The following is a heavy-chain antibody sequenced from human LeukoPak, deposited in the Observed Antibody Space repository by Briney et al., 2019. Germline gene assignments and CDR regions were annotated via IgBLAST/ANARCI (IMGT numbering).Heavy chain of an antibody. CDR2: IIPILGIA. V-gene: IGHV1-69*04. J-gene: IGHJ4*02. CDR1: GGTFSSYA. Sequence: SVKVSCKASGGTFSSYAISWVRQAPGQGREWMGRIIPILGIANYAQKFQGRVTITADKSTSTAYMELSSLRSEDTAVYYCARENEGATTPFDYWGQGTLVTVSS. CDR3: ARENEGATTPFDY. D-gene: IGHD1-26*01.